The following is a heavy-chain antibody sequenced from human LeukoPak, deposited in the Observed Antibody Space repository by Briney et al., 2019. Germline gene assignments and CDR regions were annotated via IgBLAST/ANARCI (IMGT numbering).Heavy chain of an antibody. CDR2: IYYSGST. CDR3: ARGGTRIAAAGLDY. J-gene: IGHJ4*02. D-gene: IGHD6-13*01. V-gene: IGHV4-61*01. Sequence: SETLSLTCTVSGCSISSSSYYWTWIRQPPGKGLEWIGYIYYSGSTNYKPSLKSRVTISLDTSKNQFSLKLSSVTAADTAVYYCARGGTRIAAAGLDYWGQGTLVTVSS. CDR1: GCSISSSSYY.